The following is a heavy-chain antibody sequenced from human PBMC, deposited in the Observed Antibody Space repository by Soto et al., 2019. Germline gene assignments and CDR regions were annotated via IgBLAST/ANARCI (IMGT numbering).Heavy chain of an antibody. V-gene: IGHV4-4*02. CDR2: IYHSGST. Sequence: QVQLQESGPGLVKPSGTLSLTCAVSGGSISSSNWWSWVRQPPGKGLEWIGEIYHSGSTNYNPSPKSRVTISVRESKSRFSLKLGCVTAADTAVYYCARGAVDVDYWGQGTLGTVSS. CDR1: GGSISSSNW. J-gene: IGHJ4*02. CDR3: ARGAVDVDY. D-gene: IGHD2-15*01.